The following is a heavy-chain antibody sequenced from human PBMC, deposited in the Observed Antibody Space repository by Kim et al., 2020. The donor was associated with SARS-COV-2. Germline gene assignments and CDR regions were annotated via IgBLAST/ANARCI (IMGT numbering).Heavy chain of an antibody. J-gene: IGHJ6*02. D-gene: IGHD5-12*01. CDR1: GFTFGTYW. CDR3: AVAYGLDV. Sequence: GGSLRLSCAASGFTFGTYWLTWVRQAPGKGREGVANIKVDASEKSYVDSVKGRFIISRDNDEKSLYLQMNSLRAEDSAVYYCAVAYGLDVWGQGTTVTVSS. CDR2: IKVDASEK. V-gene: IGHV3-7*01.